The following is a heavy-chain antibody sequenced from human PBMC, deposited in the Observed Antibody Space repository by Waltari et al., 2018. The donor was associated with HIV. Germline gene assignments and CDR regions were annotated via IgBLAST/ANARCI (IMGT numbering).Heavy chain of an antibody. CDR3: ARAYSGTYRIGDY. CDR2: IKQDGNEK. CDR1: GFTFSNYW. J-gene: IGHJ4*02. V-gene: IGHV3-7*01. D-gene: IGHD1-26*01. Sequence: EVQLVETGGALVQPGGSLRVSCVASGFTFSNYWMPWARGAPGKGLEWVANIKQDGNEKNYLDSVKGRFTISRDNAKNSLYLQMNNLRDEDSATYYCARAYSGTYRIGDYWGQGTLVTVSS.